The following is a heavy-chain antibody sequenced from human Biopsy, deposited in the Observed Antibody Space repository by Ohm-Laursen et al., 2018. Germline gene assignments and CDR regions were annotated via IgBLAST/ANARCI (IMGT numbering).Heavy chain of an antibody. V-gene: IGHV2-70*11. Sequence: TQTLTLTYSFSGFSLSARGMCVSWIRQAPGKALEWLARVDWDDYKDYSASLQTKLSISRDTSNDQVVLTVNNVDPADTATYYCARTPILIVSAGLVYRHRRHLRGMDVWGQGIAVTVS. CDR2: VDWDDYK. CDR1: GFSLSARGMC. D-gene: IGHD3-10*01. J-gene: IGHJ6*02. CDR3: ARTPILIVSAGLVYRHRRHLRGMDV.